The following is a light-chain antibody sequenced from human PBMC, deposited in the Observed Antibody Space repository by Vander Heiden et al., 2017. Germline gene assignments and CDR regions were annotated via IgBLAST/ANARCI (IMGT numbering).Light chain of an antibody. J-gene: IGLJ3*02. CDR3: AAWDDSLSGWV. CDR2: SNN. CDR1: SSNIGSNY. V-gene: IGLV1-47*02. Sequence: QSVLTQPPSASGTPGQRVTISCSGSSSNIGSNYVYWYQQLPGPAPKLLIYSNNQRPSGVPDRFSGSKSGTSASLAISGLRSEDEADYYCAAWDDSLSGWVFGGGTKLTVL.